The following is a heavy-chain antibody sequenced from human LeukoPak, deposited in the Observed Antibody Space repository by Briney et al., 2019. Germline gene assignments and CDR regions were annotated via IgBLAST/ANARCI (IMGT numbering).Heavy chain of an antibody. CDR3: ASLAPIVGATHWFDP. D-gene: IGHD1-26*01. CDR1: GFTVSSNY. Sequence: GGSLRLSCAASGFTVSSNYMSWVRQAPGKGLEWVSVIYSGGSTYYADSVKGRFTISRDNSKNTLYLQMNSLRAEDTAVYYCASLAPIVGATHWFDPWGQGTLVTVSS. CDR2: IYSGGST. J-gene: IGHJ5*02. V-gene: IGHV3-53*01.